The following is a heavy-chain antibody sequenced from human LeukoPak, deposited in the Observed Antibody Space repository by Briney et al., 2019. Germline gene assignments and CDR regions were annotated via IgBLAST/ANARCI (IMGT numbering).Heavy chain of an antibody. CDR1: GFTFSSYA. J-gene: IGHJ4*02. CDR2: ISGSGGST. V-gene: IGHV3-23*01. D-gene: IGHD6-13*01. CDR3: AKLGGIAAAGTQFDY. Sequence: GGSLRLSCAASGFTFSSYAMSWVRLAPGKGLEWVSGISGSGGSTYYADSVKGRFTISRDNSKNTLYLQMNSLRAEDTAVYYCAKLGGIAAAGTQFDYWGQGTLVTVSS.